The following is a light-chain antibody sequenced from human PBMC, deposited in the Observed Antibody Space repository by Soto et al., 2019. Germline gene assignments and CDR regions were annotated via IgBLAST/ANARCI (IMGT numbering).Light chain of an antibody. J-gene: IGKJ1*01. CDR1: QGMRSY. Sequence: AIRITQSPSSLSASTGDRVTITCRASQGMRSYLAWYQQKPGKAPKLLIYQASSLESGVPSRFGDSGSGTEFTIPIRSLQPDDFASYYCQQYNSLWTFGQGTEVDI. CDR2: QAS. V-gene: IGKV1-8*01. CDR3: QQYNSLWT.